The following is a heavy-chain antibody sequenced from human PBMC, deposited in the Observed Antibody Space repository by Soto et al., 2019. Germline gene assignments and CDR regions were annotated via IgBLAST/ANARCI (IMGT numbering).Heavy chain of an antibody. D-gene: IGHD4-17*01. CDR2: IDAGKXNT. Sequence: QVQLVQSGAEVNKPGASVKVSCKASGYTFTTYXXXXXXXAPGQSLEWMGWIDAGKXNTXXSHKVQGRFTITSDTSASTAYMELSSLRSEDTAVYYCARASAHYGGNSIADWFDPWGQGTLVTVSS. CDR1: GYTFTTYX. V-gene: IGHV1-3*01. J-gene: IGHJ5*02. CDR3: ARASAHYGGNSIADWFDP.